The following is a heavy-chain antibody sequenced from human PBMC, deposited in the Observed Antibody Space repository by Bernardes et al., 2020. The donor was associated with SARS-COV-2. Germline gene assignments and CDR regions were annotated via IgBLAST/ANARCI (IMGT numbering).Heavy chain of an antibody. CDR1: GGSISSSSYY. D-gene: IGHD6-19*01. V-gene: IGHV4-39*07. CDR2: IYYSGST. CDR3: ARGSGGWYFVYYYYMDV. Sequence: SETLSLTCTVSGGSISSSSYYWGWIRQPPGKGLEWIGSIYYSGSTYYNPSLKSRVTISVDTSKNQFSLKLSSVTAADTAVYYCARGSGGWYFVYYYYMDVWGKGTTVTVSS. J-gene: IGHJ6*03.